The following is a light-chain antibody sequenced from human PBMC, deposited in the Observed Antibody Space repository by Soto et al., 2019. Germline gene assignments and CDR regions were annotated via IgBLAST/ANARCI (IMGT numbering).Light chain of an antibody. CDR3: QQYGSSPPFT. Sequence: EVVLTQSPGTLSLSPGERATLSCRASQSVTRGYLAWYQQKPGQAPRLLIYVTSSRATGIPDRFSGSGSGTDFTLTIIRVEPEDSAVYYCQQYGSSPPFTFGPGTRVDVK. CDR2: VTS. CDR1: QSVTRGY. J-gene: IGKJ3*01. V-gene: IGKV3-20*01.